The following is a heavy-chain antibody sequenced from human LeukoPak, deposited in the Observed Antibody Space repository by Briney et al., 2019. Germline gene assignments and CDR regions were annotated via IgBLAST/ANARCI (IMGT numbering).Heavy chain of an antibody. CDR2: ISSSSSTI. D-gene: IGHD3-10*01. Sequence: GGSLRLSCAASGFTFGSYSMNWVRQAPGKGLEWVSYISSSSSTIYYADSVKGRFTISRDNAKNSLHLQMNSLRDEDTAVYYCARDAANYYGSGSRDAFDIWGQGTMVTVSS. V-gene: IGHV3-48*02. CDR1: GFTFGSYS. J-gene: IGHJ3*02. CDR3: ARDAANYYGSGSRDAFDI.